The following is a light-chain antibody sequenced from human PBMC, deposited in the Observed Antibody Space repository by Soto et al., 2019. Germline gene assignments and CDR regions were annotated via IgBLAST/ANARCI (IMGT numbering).Light chain of an antibody. CDR3: QQYDNSPIT. Sequence: EIVLTQSPATLSLSPGERATLSCRASQNVSTVLAWYQQKPGQAPRLLIYGVSNRATGFPARFSGSGSGTEFTLTISRLEPEDFAVYYCQQYDNSPITFGQGTRLEIK. J-gene: IGKJ5*01. CDR2: GVS. CDR1: QNVSTV. V-gene: IGKV3-20*01.